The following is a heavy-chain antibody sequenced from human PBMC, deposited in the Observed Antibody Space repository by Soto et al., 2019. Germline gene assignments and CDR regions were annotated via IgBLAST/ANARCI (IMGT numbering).Heavy chain of an antibody. CDR3: ARHLAIRAYYYDSSRHFDY. V-gene: IGHV4-39*01. CDR2: IYYSGST. J-gene: IGHJ4*02. CDR1: GGSISSSSYY. Sequence: SETXSLTCTVSGGSISSSSYYWGWIRQPPGKGLEWIGSIYYSGSTYYNPSLKSRVTISVDTSKNQFSLKLSSVTAADTAVYYCARHLAIRAYYYDSSRHFDYWGQGTLVTVSS. D-gene: IGHD3-22*01.